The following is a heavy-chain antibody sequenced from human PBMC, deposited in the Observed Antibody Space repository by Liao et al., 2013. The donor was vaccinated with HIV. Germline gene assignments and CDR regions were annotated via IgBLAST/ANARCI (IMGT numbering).Heavy chain of an antibody. D-gene: IGHD1/OR15-1a*01. V-gene: IGHV4-4*07. CDR3: ARAYPGNTIHMDH. Sequence: QVQLQESGPGLVKPSETLSLTCTVSGGSISGFHWSWVRQPAGKAPEWIGRVSTSGRSIYNPSLETRLTMSIDATRNQFSLKLNSVTAADTAVYYCARAYPGNTIHMDHWGPGMLVTVSS. J-gene: IGHJ4*02. CDR1: GGSISGFH. CDR2: VSTSGRS.